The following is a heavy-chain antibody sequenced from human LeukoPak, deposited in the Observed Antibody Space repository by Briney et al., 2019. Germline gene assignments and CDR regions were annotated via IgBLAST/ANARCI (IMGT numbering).Heavy chain of an antibody. CDR1: GGSFSGYY. CDR3: ARGDGGFYDFSSGYSYNWFDP. Sequence: KPSETLSLTCAVYGGSFSGYYWSWIRQPPGKGLEWIGEINHSGSTNYNPSLKSRVTISVDTSKNQFFLKLSSVTAADTAVYYCARGDGGFYDFSSGYSYNWFDPWGQGTLVTVSS. CDR2: INHSGST. D-gene: IGHD3-3*01. V-gene: IGHV4-34*01. J-gene: IGHJ5*02.